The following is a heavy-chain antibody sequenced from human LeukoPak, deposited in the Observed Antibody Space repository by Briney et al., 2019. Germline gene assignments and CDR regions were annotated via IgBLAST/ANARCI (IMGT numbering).Heavy chain of an antibody. CDR2: ISSSSSYI. CDR1: GFRFSDYY. V-gene: IGHV3-11*03. D-gene: IGHD3-22*01. CDR3: AKFYDSSGYYLNYFDY. Sequence: GGSLRLSCAASGFRFSDYYMSWVRQAPGKGLEWVSSISSSSSYIYYADSVKGRFTISRDNSKNTLYLQMDSLRAEDTAVYYCAKFYDSSGYYLNYFDYWGQGTLVTVSS. J-gene: IGHJ4*02.